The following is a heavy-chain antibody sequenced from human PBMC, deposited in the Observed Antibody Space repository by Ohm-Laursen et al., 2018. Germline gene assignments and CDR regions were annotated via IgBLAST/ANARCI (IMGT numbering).Heavy chain of an antibody. CDR2: IYYSGST. V-gene: IGHV4-59*08. J-gene: IGHJ5*02. CDR1: GGSISSYY. CDR3: ARQGAVLSGNWFDP. D-gene: IGHD3-16*01. Sequence: GTLSLTCTVSGGSISSYYWSWIRQPPGKGLEWIGYIYYSGSTNYNPSLKSRVTISVDTSKNQFSLRPSSVTAADTAVYYCARQGAVLSGNWFDPWGQGTLVIVSS.